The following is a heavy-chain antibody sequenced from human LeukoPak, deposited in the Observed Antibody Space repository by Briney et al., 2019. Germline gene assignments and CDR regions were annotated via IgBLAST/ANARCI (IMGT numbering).Heavy chain of an antibody. V-gene: IGHV3-23*01. CDR2: IRGSGGST. J-gene: IGHJ4*02. Sequence: GGSLRLSCAASGFIFSSYAMSGVRQAPGKGLEWVSGIRGSGGSTYYADSVKGRFTISRDNSKNTLDTQMSSLRAEDTAVYYCAKNDGDNFRPPDYWGQGTMVTVSS. D-gene: IGHD4-23*01. CDR1: GFIFSSYA. CDR3: AKNDGDNFRPPDY.